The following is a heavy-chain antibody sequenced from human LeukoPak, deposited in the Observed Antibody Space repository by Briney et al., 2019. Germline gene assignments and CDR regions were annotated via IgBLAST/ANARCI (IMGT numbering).Heavy chain of an antibody. V-gene: IGHV1-2*02. Sequence: EASVKVSCKASGYTFTGYYMHWVRQAPGQGLEWMGWINPNSGGTNYAQKFQGRVTMTRGTSISTAYMELSRLRSDDTAVYYCARDRSNYDILTGYYFDYWGQGTLVTVSS. J-gene: IGHJ4*02. CDR1: GYTFTGYY. CDR3: ARDRSNYDILTGYYFDY. D-gene: IGHD3-9*01. CDR2: INPNSGGT.